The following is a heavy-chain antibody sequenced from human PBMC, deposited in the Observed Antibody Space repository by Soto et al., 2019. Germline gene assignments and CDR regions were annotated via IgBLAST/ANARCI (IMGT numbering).Heavy chain of an antibody. Sequence: QVQLVQSGDEMKKPGASVKVSCKASGYTFTSYGITWVRQAPGQGLEWMGWISAYNGKTNYAQKLQGRVTMTTDTPTSTVYLELRSLRSDDTAVFYCARAVFDGQQLLPDHWGQGTLVTVSS. CDR1: GYTFTSYG. J-gene: IGHJ4*02. CDR2: ISAYNGKT. CDR3: ARAVFDGQQLLPDH. V-gene: IGHV1-18*01. D-gene: IGHD2-2*01.